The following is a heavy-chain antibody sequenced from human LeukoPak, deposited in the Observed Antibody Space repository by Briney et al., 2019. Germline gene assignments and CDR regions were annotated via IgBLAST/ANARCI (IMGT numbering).Heavy chain of an antibody. D-gene: IGHD1-26*01. CDR3: TREIVGATH. CDR1: GFTFGDYA. CDR2: IRSKAYGGTT. J-gene: IGHJ4*02. V-gene: IGHV3-49*04. Sequence: PGRSLRLSCTASGFTFGDYAMSWVRPAPGKGLEWVGFIRSKAYGGTTEYAASVKGRFTISRDDSKSIAYLQMNSLKTEDTAVYYCTREIVGATHWGQGTLVTVSS.